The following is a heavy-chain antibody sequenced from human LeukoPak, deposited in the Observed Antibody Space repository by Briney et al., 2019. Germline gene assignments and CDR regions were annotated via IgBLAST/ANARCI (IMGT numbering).Heavy chain of an antibody. Sequence: PGGSLRLSCAASEFTFSSYAMQWVRQAPGKGLEWVAVILYDGFNNYYSDSVKGRFTLSRDNSKNTLSLQMKSLRAEDTAVYYCVTGIYYFDYWGQGTLVTVS. V-gene: IGHV3-30*03. D-gene: IGHD6-13*01. J-gene: IGHJ4*02. CDR2: ILYDGFNN. CDR3: VTGIYYFDY. CDR1: EFTFSSYA.